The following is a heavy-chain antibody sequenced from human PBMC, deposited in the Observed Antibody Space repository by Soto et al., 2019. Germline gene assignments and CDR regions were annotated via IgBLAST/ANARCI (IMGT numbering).Heavy chain of an antibody. Sequence: GGSLRLSCAASGFTFSSYAMHWVRQAPGKGLEWVAVISYDGSNKYYADSVKGRFTISRDNSKNTLYLQMNSLRAEDTAVYYCARGGYYRGMPSLSYYYYGMDVWGQGTTVTVSS. J-gene: IGHJ6*02. CDR2: ISYDGSNK. D-gene: IGHD3-3*01. CDR3: ARGGYYRGMPSLSYYYYGMDV. V-gene: IGHV3-30-3*01. CDR1: GFTFSSYA.